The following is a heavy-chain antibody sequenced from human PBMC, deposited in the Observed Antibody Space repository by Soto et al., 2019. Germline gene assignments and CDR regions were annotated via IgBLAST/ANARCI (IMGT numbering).Heavy chain of an antibody. CDR3: AKDLSGMDV. V-gene: IGHV3-30*18. J-gene: IGHJ6*02. Sequence: QVQLVESGGGVVQPGRSLRLSCAASGFTFSRYGMHWVRQAPGKGLEWVAVISYDGSNKYSVDSVKGRFTISRDNSKNTLYMQMNRLRGEDTDVYYCAKDLSGMDVLGQGSTVTVSS. CDR1: GFTFSRYG. CDR2: ISYDGSNK.